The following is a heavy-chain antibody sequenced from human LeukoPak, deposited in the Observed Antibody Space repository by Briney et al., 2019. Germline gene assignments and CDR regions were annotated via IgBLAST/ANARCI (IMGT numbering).Heavy chain of an antibody. D-gene: IGHD6-25*01. CDR3: AKALSYSITAATDY. CDR2: ISWNSGSI. CDR1: GFTFDDYA. Sequence: GGSLRLSCAASGFTFDDYAMHWVRQAPGKGLEWVSGISWNSGSIGYADSVKGRFTISRDNAKNSLYLQMNSLRAEDTALYYCAKALSYSITAATDYWGQGTLVIVSS. J-gene: IGHJ4*02. V-gene: IGHV3-9*01.